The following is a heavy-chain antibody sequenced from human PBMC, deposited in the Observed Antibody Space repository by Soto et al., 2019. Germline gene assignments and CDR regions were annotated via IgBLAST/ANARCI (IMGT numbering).Heavy chain of an antibody. V-gene: IGHV4-34*01. CDR3: ARSAGYFWYYYGMDV. CDR1: GGSFRGYY. CDR2: INHSGST. Sequence: PSETLSLTCAVYGGSFRGYYWSWIRQPPGKGLEWIGEINHSGSTNYNPSLKSRVTISVDTSKNQFSLKLSSVTAADTAVYYCARSAGYFWYYYGMDVWGQGTTVTVSS. J-gene: IGHJ6*02. D-gene: IGHD3-9*01.